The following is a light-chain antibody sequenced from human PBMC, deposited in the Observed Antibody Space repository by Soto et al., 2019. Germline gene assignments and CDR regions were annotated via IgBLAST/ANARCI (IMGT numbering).Light chain of an antibody. CDR3: LQYHNLWA. Sequence: IVMTQSPATLSVSRGERATLSCRASQNIYSNVAWYQQRPGQAPRLLIYRASTRAPGIPARFSGSGSGTEFTLTISSLQSEDFTVYSCLQYHNLWAFGQGTKVDI. CDR2: RAS. J-gene: IGKJ1*01. CDR1: QNIYSN. V-gene: IGKV3-15*01.